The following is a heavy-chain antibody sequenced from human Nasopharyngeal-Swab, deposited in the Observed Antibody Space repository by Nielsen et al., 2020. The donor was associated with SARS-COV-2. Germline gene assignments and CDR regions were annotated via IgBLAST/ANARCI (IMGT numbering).Heavy chain of an antibody. CDR1: GFTSSTYA. CDR2: ISASGRST. CDR3: AKVWFGESDGFDN. D-gene: IGHD3-10*01. Sequence: GSLRLSCAGSGFTSSTYAMSWVRQAPGKGLEWVSGISASGRSTSYADSVKGRFTISKDTSRNTLFLQMNSLRAEDTALYYCAKVWFGESDGFDNWGQGTMVTVSS. V-gene: IGHV3-23*01. J-gene: IGHJ3*02.